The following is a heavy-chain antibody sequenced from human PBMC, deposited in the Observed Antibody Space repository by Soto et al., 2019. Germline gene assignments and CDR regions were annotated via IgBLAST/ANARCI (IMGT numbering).Heavy chain of an antibody. D-gene: IGHD3-10*01. CDR3: ARGVVITIVRGARYNWFDP. V-gene: IGHV4-30-2*01. CDR2: IYHSGST. CDR1: GGSISSGGYS. Sequence: SETLSLTCAVSGGSISSGGYSWSWIRQPPGKGLEWIGYIYHSGSTYCNPSLKSRVTISVDRSKNQFSLKLSSVTAADTAVYYCARGVVITIVRGARYNWFDPRGQGTLVTVSS. J-gene: IGHJ5*02.